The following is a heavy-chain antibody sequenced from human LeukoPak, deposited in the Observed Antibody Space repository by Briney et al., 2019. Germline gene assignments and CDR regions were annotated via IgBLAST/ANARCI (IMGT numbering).Heavy chain of an antibody. CDR2: ISKTGSAK. V-gene: IGHV3-11*01. Sequence: GGSLRLSCGDSGFTFSDYYMSWIRQAPGKGLEWVAHISKTGSAKKYGDSVRGRFTISRDNAKKSLYLQMNSLRADDTAVYYCARVAQNWGNWFDSRGPGTLVTVSS. D-gene: IGHD3-16*01. CDR3: ARVAQNWGNWFDS. CDR1: GFTFSDYY. J-gene: IGHJ5*01.